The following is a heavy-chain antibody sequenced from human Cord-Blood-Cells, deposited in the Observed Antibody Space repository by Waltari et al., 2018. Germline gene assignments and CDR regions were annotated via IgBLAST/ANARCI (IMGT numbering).Heavy chain of an antibody. Sequence: QVQLVQSGAEVKKPGASVKVSCKASGYTFTGYYMHWVRQAPGQGLEWMGWINPNRGGTKYAQKFQGRVHMSRDTAISTAYMELSRLGSDDTAVYYCATYGDLGAFDIWGQRTMVTVSS. CDR3: ATYGDLGAFDI. CDR1: GYTFTGYY. D-gene: IGHD3-16*01. J-gene: IGHJ3*02. CDR2: INPNRGGT. V-gene: IGHV1-2*02.